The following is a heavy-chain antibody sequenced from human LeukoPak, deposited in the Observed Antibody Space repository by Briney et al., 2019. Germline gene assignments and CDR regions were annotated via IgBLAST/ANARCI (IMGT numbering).Heavy chain of an antibody. J-gene: IGHJ4*02. CDR1: GFTFSSYA. V-gene: IGHV3-23*01. CDR3: AKARGYNYGYSSDC. CDR2: ISGGGTNT. Sequence: GGSLRLSCAASGFTFSSYAMSWVRQAPGEGLEWVSGISGGGTNTYHADSVKGRFSISRDNSKNTLYLQMNSLRADDTAVYYCAKARGYNYGYSSDCWGQGTLVTVSS. D-gene: IGHD5-18*01.